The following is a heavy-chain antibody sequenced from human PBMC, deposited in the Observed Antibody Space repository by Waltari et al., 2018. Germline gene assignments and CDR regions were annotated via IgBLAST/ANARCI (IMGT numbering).Heavy chain of an antibody. V-gene: IGHV4-34*01. J-gene: IGHJ2*01. CDR1: GGSFRGYY. Sequence: QVQLQQWGAGLLKPSETLSLTCAVYGGSFRGYYWSWIRQPPGKGLEWIGEINNSESTNYNPSLKSRVTISVDTSKNQFSLKLSSVTAADTAVYYCARVPMVVAAGRRYFDLWGRGTLVTVSS. CDR3: ARVPMVVAAGRRYFDL. D-gene: IGHD2-15*01. CDR2: INNSEST.